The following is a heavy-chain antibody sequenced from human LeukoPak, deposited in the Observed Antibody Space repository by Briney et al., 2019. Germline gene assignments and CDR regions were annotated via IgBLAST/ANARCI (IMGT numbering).Heavy chain of an antibody. CDR3: ARDRCSSTSCYFHWFDP. CDR2: ISAYNGNT. Sequence: GASVKVSCKASGYTFTSYGISWVRQAPGQGLEWMGWISAYNGNTNYAQKLKGRVTMTTDTSTSTAYMELRSLRSDDTAVYYCARDRCSSTSCYFHWFDPWGQGTLVTVSS. J-gene: IGHJ5*02. D-gene: IGHD2-2*01. CDR1: GYTFTSYG. V-gene: IGHV1-18*01.